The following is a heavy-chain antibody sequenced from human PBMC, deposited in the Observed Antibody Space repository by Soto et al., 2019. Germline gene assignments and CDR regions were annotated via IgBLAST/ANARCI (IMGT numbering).Heavy chain of an antibody. Sequence: SETLSLTCTVSGGSISSYYWSWIRQPPGKGLEWIGYIYYSGSTNYNPSLKSRVTISVDTSKNQFSLKLSSVTAADTAVYYCASSLIAAAGTPDTDSGWFDPWGQGTLVTVSS. J-gene: IGHJ5*02. CDR3: ASSLIAAAGTPDTDSGWFDP. V-gene: IGHV4-59*01. D-gene: IGHD6-13*01. CDR1: GGSISSYY. CDR2: IYYSGST.